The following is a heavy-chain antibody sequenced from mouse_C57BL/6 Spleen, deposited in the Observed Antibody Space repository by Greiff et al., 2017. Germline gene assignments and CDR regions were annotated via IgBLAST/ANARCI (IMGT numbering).Heavy chain of an antibody. CDR1: GYAFSSYW. Sequence: VQLQQSGAELVKPGASVKISCKASGYAFSSYWMNWVKQRPGKGLEWIGQIYPGDGDTNYNGKFKGKATLTADKSSSTAYMQLSSLTSEDSAVYFCAREEKTAPAWFAYWGQGTLVTVSA. V-gene: IGHV1-80*01. CDR3: AREEKTAPAWFAY. J-gene: IGHJ3*01. D-gene: IGHD3-2*01. CDR2: IYPGDGDT.